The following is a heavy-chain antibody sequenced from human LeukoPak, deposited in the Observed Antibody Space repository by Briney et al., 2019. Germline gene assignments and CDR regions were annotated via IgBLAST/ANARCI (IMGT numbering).Heavy chain of an antibody. J-gene: IGHJ6*04. Sequence: GGSMRLSCAASGLTFSTYWMTWVRPAPGGGLEWVAKINQDESEKNYVHSVKGRYTLSRDNAKNSLYLQINSLRVEDTAVYYCAGGIAMVRGGDVWGKGTTVTVSS. V-gene: IGHV3-7*01. D-gene: IGHD3-10*01. CDR3: AGGIAMVRGGDV. CDR2: INQDESEK. CDR1: GLTFSTYW.